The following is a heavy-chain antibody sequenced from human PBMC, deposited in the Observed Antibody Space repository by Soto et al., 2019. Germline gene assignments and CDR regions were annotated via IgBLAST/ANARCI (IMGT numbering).Heavy chain of an antibody. V-gene: IGHV1-69*12. Sequence: QVQLVQSGAEVKKPGSSVKVSCKASGGTFSSYAISWVRQAPGQGLEWMGGIIPIFGTANYAQKFQGRVTITADASTSTAYMELSSLRSEDTAVYYCARAVRYYYDSSGTGAFDIWGQGTMVTVSS. J-gene: IGHJ3*02. D-gene: IGHD3-22*01. CDR3: ARAVRYYYDSSGTGAFDI. CDR1: GGTFSSYA. CDR2: IIPIFGTA.